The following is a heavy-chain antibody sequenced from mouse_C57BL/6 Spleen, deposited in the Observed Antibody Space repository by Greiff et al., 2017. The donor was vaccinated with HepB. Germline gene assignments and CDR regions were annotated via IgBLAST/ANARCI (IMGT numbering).Heavy chain of an antibody. Sequence: EVQLVESGGGLVKPGGSLKLSCAASGFTFSSYAMSWVRQTPEKRLEWVATISDGGSYTYYPDNVKGRFTISRDNAKNNLYLQMSHLKSEDTAMYYCARRWAYDYDEAMDYWVKEPQSPSPQ. V-gene: IGHV5-4*01. D-gene: IGHD2-4*01. J-gene: IGHJ4*01. CDR1: GFTFSSYA. CDR2: ISDGGSYT. CDR3: ARRWAYDYDEAMDY.